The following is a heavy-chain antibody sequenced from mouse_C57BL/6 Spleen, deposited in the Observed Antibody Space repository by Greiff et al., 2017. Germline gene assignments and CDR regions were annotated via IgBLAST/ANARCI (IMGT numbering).Heavy chain of an antibody. Sequence: VQLKESGAELVKPGASVKLSCTASGFNIKDYYMHWVKQRTEKGLEWIGRIDPEDGETKYAPNFQGKATITADTSSNTAYLQLSSLTSEDTAVYYCSRAYGSSFVWGTGTTVTVSS. V-gene: IGHV14-2*01. CDR2: IDPEDGET. D-gene: IGHD1-1*01. CDR1: GFNIKDYY. CDR3: SRAYGSSFV. J-gene: IGHJ1*03.